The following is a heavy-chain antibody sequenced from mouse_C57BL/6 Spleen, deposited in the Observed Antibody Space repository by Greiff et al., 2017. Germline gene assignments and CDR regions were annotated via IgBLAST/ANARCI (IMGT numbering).Heavy chain of an antibody. V-gene: IGHV1-22*01. CDR1: GYTFTDYN. CDR3: ARSLLRYFDY. D-gene: IGHD1-2*01. J-gene: IGHJ2*01. CDR2: INPNNGGT. Sequence: EVKLVESGPELVKPGASVKMSCKASGYTFTDYNMHWVKQSHGKSLEWIGYINPNNGGTSYNQKFKGKATLTVNKSSSTAYMELRSLTSEDSAVYYCARSLLRYFDYWGQGTTLTVSS.